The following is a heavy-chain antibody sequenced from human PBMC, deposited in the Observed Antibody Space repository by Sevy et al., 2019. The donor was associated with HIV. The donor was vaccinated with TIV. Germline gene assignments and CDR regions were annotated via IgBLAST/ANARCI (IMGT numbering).Heavy chain of an antibody. CDR2: ISYDGSNK. J-gene: IGHJ4*02. D-gene: IGHD3-3*01. V-gene: IGHV3-30*18. CDR3: AKDRLALRFLEWLLVY. CDR1: GFTFSSYG. Sequence: GGSLRLSCAASGFTFSSYGMHWVRQAPGKGLEWVAVISYDGSNKYYADSVKGRFTISRDNSKNTLYLQMNSLRAEDTAMYYCAKDRLALRFLEWLLVYWGQGTLVTVSS.